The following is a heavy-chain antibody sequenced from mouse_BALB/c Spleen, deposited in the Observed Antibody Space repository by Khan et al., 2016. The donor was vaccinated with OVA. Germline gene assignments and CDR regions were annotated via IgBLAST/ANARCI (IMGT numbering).Heavy chain of an antibody. Sequence: EVELVESGAELVKSGATVKLSCTASGLNIKDIYMHWLKQWPEQGLEWIGRIDPPNGNTKYDPKFQGKATITADTSSNTAYLQLSSLTSEDTAVYYCARIKKIVATYFDYWGQGTTLTVSS. J-gene: IGHJ2*01. CDR1: GLNIKDIY. CDR3: ARIKKIVATYFDY. V-gene: IGHV14-3*02. CDR2: IDPPNGNT. D-gene: IGHD1-1*01.